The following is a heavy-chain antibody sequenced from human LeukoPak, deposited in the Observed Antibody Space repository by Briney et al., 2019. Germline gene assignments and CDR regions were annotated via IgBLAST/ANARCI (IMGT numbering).Heavy chain of an antibody. V-gene: IGHV3-23*01. CDR2: ISGSGGST. CDR3: ARDRQQLANFDY. J-gene: IGHJ4*02. CDR1: GFTFSSSA. D-gene: IGHD6-13*01. Sequence: PGGSLRLSCVASGFTFSSSAMSWVRQAPGKGLQWVSAISGSGGSTYYADSVKGRFTIPRDNSKNTLYLQMNSLRAEDTAVYYCARDRQQLANFDYWGQGTLVTVSS.